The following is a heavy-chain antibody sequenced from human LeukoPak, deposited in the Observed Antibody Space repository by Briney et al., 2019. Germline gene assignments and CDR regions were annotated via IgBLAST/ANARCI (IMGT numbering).Heavy chain of an antibody. Sequence: PSETLSLTCAVYGGSFSGYYWSWIRQPPGKGLEWIGEINHSGSTNYNPSLKSRVTISVDTSKNQFSLKLSSVTAADTAVYYCARQQLDRARRFDPWGQGTLVTVSS. CDR1: GGSFSGYY. V-gene: IGHV4-34*01. CDR2: INHSGST. CDR3: ARQQLDRARRFDP. J-gene: IGHJ5*02. D-gene: IGHD6-13*01.